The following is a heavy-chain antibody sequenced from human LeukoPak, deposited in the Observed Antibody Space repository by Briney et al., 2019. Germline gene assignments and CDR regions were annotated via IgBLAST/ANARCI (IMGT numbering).Heavy chain of an antibody. CDR3: ARSRGAYYASSASLDY. Sequence: PSETLSLTCTVSGVSVSSGSYYWNWIRQPPGKGLEWIGYIYYTGSTNFNPSLKSRVTISLDTSKNQFSLKLSSVTAADTAVYYCARSRGAYYASSASLDYWGQGTLVTVSS. J-gene: IGHJ4*02. CDR1: GVSVSSGSYY. CDR2: IYYTGST. V-gene: IGHV4-61*01. D-gene: IGHD3-22*01.